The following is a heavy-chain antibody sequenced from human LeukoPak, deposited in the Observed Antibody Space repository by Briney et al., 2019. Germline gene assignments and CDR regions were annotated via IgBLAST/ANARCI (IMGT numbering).Heavy chain of an antibody. CDR3: ARGLPTTVEMATHAY. J-gene: IGHJ4*02. CDR1: GFTFSSYS. CDR2: ISSSSSYI. Sequence: PGGSLRLSCAASGFTFSSYSMNWVRQAPGKGLEWVSSISSSSSYIFYADSVKGRFTTSRDNAKNSLYLQMNSLRAEDTAVYYCARGLPTTVEMATHAYWGQGTLVTVSS. V-gene: IGHV3-21*01. D-gene: IGHD5-24*01.